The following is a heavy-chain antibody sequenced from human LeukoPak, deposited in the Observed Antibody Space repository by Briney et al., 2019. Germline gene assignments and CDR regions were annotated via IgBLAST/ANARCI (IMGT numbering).Heavy chain of an antibody. CDR2: ISGRGDTI. J-gene: IGHJ3*02. CDR3: ARGDYYGSQNYTYDI. Sequence: GGSLRLSCAASGFTFSSYAMQWVRQAPGKGLEWVSYISGRGDTIYYADSVKGRFTISRDNARNSLYLQMNSLRSEDTALYYCARGDYYGSQNYTYDIWGQGTMVTVSS. V-gene: IGHV3-48*03. CDR1: GFTFSSYA. D-gene: IGHD3-10*01.